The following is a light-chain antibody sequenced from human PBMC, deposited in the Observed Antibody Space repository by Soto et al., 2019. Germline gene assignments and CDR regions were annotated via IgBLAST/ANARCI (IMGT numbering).Light chain of an antibody. CDR1: QSISTY. V-gene: IGKV1-39*01. Sequence: VHMTQSPSSLSAFLGYRVTITGRESQSISTYLNWYQQKPGKAPRLLIYAASSLQSGVPSRFSGSGSGTDFTLTISSLQPEDFATYYCQQTYNTLPSTFGQGTRLEIK. CDR2: AAS. J-gene: IGKJ5*01. CDR3: QQTYNTLPST.